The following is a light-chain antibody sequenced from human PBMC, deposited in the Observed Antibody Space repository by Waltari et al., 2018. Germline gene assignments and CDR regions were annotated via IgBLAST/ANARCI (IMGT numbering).Light chain of an antibody. CDR1: QSVSIN. Sequence: EIVMTQSPATLSVSPGERATLSCRASQSVSINLLWYQQKPGQAPRLLIYGASTRATGIPARFSGSGSGTDFTLTISSLQSEDFAVYYCQQYNNWPLYTFGQGTKVEIK. CDR2: GAS. V-gene: IGKV3-15*01. CDR3: QQYNNWPLYT. J-gene: IGKJ2*01.